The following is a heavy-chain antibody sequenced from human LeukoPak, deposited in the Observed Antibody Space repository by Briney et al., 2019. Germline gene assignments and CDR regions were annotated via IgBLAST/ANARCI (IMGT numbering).Heavy chain of an antibody. CDR2: IYTSGST. D-gene: IGHD4-17*01. V-gene: IGHV4-61*02. J-gene: IGHJ4*02. Sequence: PSQTLSLTCTVSGGSISSGSYYWSWIRQPAGKGLEWIGRIYTSGSTYYNPSLKSRVTISVDTSKNQFSLKLSSVTAADTAVDYCASLPAPYGDKEGIDYWGQGTLVTVSS. CDR3: ASLPAPYGDKEGIDY. CDR1: GGSISSGSYY.